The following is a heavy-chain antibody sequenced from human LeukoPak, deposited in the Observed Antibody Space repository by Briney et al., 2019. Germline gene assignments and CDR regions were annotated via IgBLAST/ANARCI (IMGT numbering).Heavy chain of an antibody. CDR2: IRSKANSYAT. V-gene: IGHV3-73*01. CDR1: GFTFSGSA. CDR3: TRRASQIASGSYYY. Sequence: GGSLRLSCAASGFTFSGSAMHWVRQASGKGLEWVGRIRSKANSYATAYAASVKGRSTISRDDSKNTAYLQMNSLKTEDTAVYYCTRRASQIASGSYYYWGQGTLVTVSS. J-gene: IGHJ4*02. D-gene: IGHD1-26*01.